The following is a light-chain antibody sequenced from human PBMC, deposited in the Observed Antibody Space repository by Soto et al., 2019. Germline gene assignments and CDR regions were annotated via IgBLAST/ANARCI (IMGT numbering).Light chain of an antibody. CDR2: GAS. V-gene: IGKV3-15*01. Sequence: EIVLTQSPDTLSLSPGERATLSCRASQSVTNSYLAWYQQKPGQAPRLLIFGASTRAAGIPARFSGSGSGTEFTLTISSLQSEDAAVYYCQQYHHWPVTFGGGTKVDTK. CDR1: QSVTNSY. CDR3: QQYHHWPVT. J-gene: IGKJ4*01.